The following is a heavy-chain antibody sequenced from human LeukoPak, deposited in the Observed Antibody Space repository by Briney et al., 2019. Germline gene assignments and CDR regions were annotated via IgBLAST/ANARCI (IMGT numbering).Heavy chain of an antibody. CDR3: ARTVTVKGMDY. Sequence: SETLSLTCSVSGGSISSYYWSWIRQPPGKGLEWIGYIYYSGSTNYNPSLKSRVTISVDTSKNQFSLKLSSVTAADTAVYYCARTVTVKGMDYWGQGTLVTVSS. V-gene: IGHV4-59*08. CDR1: GGSISSYY. D-gene: IGHD4-11*01. J-gene: IGHJ4*02. CDR2: IYYSGST.